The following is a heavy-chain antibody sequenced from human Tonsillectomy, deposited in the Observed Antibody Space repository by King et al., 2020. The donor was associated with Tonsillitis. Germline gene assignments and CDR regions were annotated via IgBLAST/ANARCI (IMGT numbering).Heavy chain of an antibody. J-gene: IGHJ4*02. CDR1: GASFSTYY. D-gene: IGHD4-11*01. Sequence: VQLQESGPGLVKPSETLSLTCTVSGASFSTYYWSWIRQPPGKGLEWIGFINYSGDTNYNPSLKSRVTISVDMSRNQLSLRLSSVNTADTAIYYCASLQAYSNSNFDYWGQGTLVTVSS. CDR2: INYSGDT. CDR3: ASLQAYSNSNFDY. V-gene: IGHV4-59*08.